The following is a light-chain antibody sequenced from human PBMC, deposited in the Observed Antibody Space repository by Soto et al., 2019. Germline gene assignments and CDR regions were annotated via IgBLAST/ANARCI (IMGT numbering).Light chain of an antibody. CDR1: QSVSNNY. V-gene: IGKV3-20*01. Sequence: EIVLTQSPCTLSLSPGERAPLSCRASQSVSNNYLAWYQQKPGQAPRLLMYGASSRATGIPDRCSGTGSGTDFTLTISRLEPEDFAVYYCQQYGSSPYTFGLGTRLEIK. CDR2: GAS. J-gene: IGKJ5*01. CDR3: QQYGSSPYT.